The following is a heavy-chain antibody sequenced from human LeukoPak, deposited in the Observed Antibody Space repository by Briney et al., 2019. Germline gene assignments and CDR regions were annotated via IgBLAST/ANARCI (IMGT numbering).Heavy chain of an antibody. Sequence: SETLSLTCAVYGGSFSGYYWSWIRQPPGKGLEWIGEINNSGSTNYNPYLKSRVTISVDTSKKQSSLKLSYVTAADTAVYYCARVGSYGGNSHYFDYWGQGTLVTVSS. V-gene: IGHV4-34*01. D-gene: IGHD4-23*01. CDR2: INNSGST. J-gene: IGHJ4*02. CDR1: GGSFSGYY. CDR3: ARVGSYGGNSHYFDY.